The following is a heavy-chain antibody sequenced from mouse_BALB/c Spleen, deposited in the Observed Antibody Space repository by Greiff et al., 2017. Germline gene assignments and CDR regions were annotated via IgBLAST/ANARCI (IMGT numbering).Heavy chain of an antibody. CDR2: ISSGGSYT. D-gene: IGHD2-14*01. V-gene: IGHV5-6-4*01. Sequence: EVQVVESGGGLVKPGGSLKLSCAASGFTFSSYTMSWVRQTPEKRLEWVATISSGGSYTYYPDSVKGRFTISRDNAKNTLYLQMSSLKSEDTAMYYCTRDGNRYDGYAMDYWGQGTSVTVSS. CDR1: GFTFSSYT. CDR3: TRDGNRYDGYAMDY. J-gene: IGHJ4*01.